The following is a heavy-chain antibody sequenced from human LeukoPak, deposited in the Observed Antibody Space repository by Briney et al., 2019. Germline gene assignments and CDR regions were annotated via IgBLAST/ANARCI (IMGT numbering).Heavy chain of an antibody. CDR3: ARHTIAPSHYMDV. D-gene: IGHD6-13*01. J-gene: IGHJ6*03. V-gene: IGHV4-38-2*02. CDR2: IYYSGST. CDR1: GYSISSGYY. Sequence: SETLSLTCTVSGYSISSGYYWGWIRQPPGKGLEWIGSIYYSGSTYYNPSLKSRVTISVDTSKNQFSLKLSSVTAADTAVYYCARHTIAPSHYMDVWGKGTTVTVSS.